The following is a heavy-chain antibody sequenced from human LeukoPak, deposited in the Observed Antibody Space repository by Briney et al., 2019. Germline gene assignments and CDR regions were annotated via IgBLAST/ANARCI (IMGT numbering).Heavy chain of an antibody. D-gene: IGHD4-17*01. CDR1: GGSVSSYF. Sequence: SETLSLTCTVSGGSVSSYFWSWIRQPAGKGLEWIGRIYTSGSTNYNPSLKSRVTVSVDTSKNQFSLKLSSVTAADTAVYYCARLTTVTTLDYWGQGTLVTVSS. J-gene: IGHJ4*02. CDR3: ARLTTVTTLDY. CDR2: IYTSGST. V-gene: IGHV4-4*07.